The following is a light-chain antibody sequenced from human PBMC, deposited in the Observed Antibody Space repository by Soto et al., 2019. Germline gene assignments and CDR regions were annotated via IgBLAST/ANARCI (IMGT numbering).Light chain of an antibody. CDR2: GAS. J-gene: IGKJ4*01. CDR1: QSVGSSY. Sequence: EIVLAQSPGTLSLSPGERATLSWRASQSVGSSYLAWYQQKPGQAPRLLIYGASSRATGIPDRFSGSGSGTDFTLTISRLEPEDFAVYYCQQYGSSPALTFGGGTKVDIK. V-gene: IGKV3-20*01. CDR3: QQYGSSPALT.